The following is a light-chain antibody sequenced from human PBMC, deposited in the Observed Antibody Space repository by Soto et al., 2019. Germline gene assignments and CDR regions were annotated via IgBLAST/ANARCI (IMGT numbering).Light chain of an antibody. Sequence: EIVLTQSPGTLSLSPGERATLSCRASQSVNSNYLAWYQRKPGQAPRLLIYGASNRATDIPYRFSASGSGTDFTLTITRLEPEDFAVYYCHHYDSPPPTFGQGTKVEIK. CDR3: HHYDSPPPT. CDR1: QSVNSNY. J-gene: IGKJ1*01. V-gene: IGKV3-20*01. CDR2: GAS.